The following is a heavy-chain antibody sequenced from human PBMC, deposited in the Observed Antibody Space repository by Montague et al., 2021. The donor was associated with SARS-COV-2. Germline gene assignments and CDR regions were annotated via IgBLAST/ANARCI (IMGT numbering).Heavy chain of an antibody. J-gene: IGHJ6*02. CDR3: AKDSYYYGLGYGMDV. Sequence: SLRLSCAAPGFTFSNSAMNWVRQAPGKGLEWVSGSSGRDGGTHYADSVKGRFTISRDNSKNVLYLQMNSLRAEDTALYYCAKDSYYYGLGYGMDVWGQGTTVTVSS. V-gene: IGHV3-23*01. CDR2: SSGRDGGT. CDR1: GFTFSNSA. D-gene: IGHD3-10*01.